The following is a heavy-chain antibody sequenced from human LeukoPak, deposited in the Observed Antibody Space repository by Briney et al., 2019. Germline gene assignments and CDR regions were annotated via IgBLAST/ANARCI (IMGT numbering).Heavy chain of an antibody. V-gene: IGHV4-31*03. CDR1: GGSISSGTYY. J-gene: IGHJ4*02. Sequence: SQTLSLTCTVSGGSISSGTYYWSWIRQQPGKGLEWIGYIYYSGSTYYNPSLKSRVTISVDTSKNQFSLKLSSVTAADTAVYYCAKLVGPSPYYFDYWGQGTLVTVSS. CDR2: IYYSGST. CDR3: AKLVGPSPYYFDY. D-gene: IGHD1-26*01.